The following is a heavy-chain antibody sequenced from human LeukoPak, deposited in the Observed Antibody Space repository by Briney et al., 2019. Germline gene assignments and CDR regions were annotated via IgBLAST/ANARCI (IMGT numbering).Heavy chain of an antibody. CDR1: GFTFNTHG. CDR3: AKDTAIQFLEPAF. CDR2: IWFDGSVK. J-gene: IGHJ4*02. V-gene: IGHV3-33*06. Sequence: GGSLRLSCAASGFTFNTHGMHWVRQAPGKGLESLAAIWFDGSVKHYSDAVKGRFTISRDNSLNTLYLQMNSLRVEDTAIYYCAKDTAIQFLEPAFWGQGTLVTVSS. D-gene: IGHD3-3*01.